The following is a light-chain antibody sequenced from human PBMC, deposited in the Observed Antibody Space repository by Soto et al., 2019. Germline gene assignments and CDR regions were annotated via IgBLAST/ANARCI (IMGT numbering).Light chain of an antibody. CDR1: QGISSY. J-gene: IGKJ3*01. Sequence: IQLTQSPSSLSASVGDRVTITCRASQGISSYLAWYQQKPGKAPKLLIYAASTLQSGVPSRFSGSGSGTDFTITISSLQPEDFATYYCQQLDTYPPFGPGTKVDIK. CDR3: QQLDTYPP. CDR2: AAS. V-gene: IGKV1-9*01.